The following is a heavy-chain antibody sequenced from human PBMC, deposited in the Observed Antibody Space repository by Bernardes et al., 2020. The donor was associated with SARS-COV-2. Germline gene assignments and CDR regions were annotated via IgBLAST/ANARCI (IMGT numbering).Heavy chain of an antibody. V-gene: IGHV3-48*04. D-gene: IGHD6-13*01. CDR1: GFTFSSYS. J-gene: IGHJ5*02. CDR3: ARDVEERSSSSWYEEEWFDP. CDR2: ISSSSSTI. Sequence: GGSLRLSCAASGFTFSSYSMNWVRQAPGKGLEWVSYISSSSSTIYYADSVKGRFTISRDNAKNSLYLQMNSLRAEDTAVYYCARDVEERSSSSWYEEEWFDPWGQGTLVTVSS.